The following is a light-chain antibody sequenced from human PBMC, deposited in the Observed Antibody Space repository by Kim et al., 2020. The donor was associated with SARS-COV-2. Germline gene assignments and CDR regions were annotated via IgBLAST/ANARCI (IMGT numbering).Light chain of an antibody. CDR3: QQYDNLPTIT. CDR2: DAS. V-gene: IGKV1-33*01. Sequence: PEGDKVTITCQESEDLSNYLNWYQQKPAKAPKLLIYDASNLETGVPSRFSGSGSGTDFPFTISSLQPEDIATYYCQQYDNLPTITFGQGTRLEIK. CDR1: EDLSNY. J-gene: IGKJ5*01.